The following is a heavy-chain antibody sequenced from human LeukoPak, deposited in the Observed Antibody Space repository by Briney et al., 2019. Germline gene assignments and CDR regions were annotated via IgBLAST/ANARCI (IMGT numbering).Heavy chain of an antibody. V-gene: IGHV4-34*01. D-gene: IGHD3-3*02. CDR1: GGSFSRYY. Sequence: SETLSLTCAVYGGSFSRYYWSWIRQSPGKGLEWIAEIDHRGDTNYNPSVKSRVTISVATSKRPFSLKVRSLSAADTAVYYCARGATISETGYFDFWGQGTLVTVSS. CDR3: ARGATISETGYFDF. CDR2: IDHRGDT. J-gene: IGHJ4*03.